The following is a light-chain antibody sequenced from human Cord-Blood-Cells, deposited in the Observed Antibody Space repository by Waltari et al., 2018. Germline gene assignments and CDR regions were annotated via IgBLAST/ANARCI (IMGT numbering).Light chain of an antibody. CDR2: AAS. J-gene: IGKJ5*01. CDR1: QGISSW. V-gene: IGKV1D-16*01. Sequence: DIQMTQTPYSPSASVGDRVTITCRSSQGISSWLAWYQQKPEKDPKSLIYAASSVQSGVPSRFSGSGSGTDFTLTINSLQPEDFATYYCQQYNSYPITFGQGTRLEIK. CDR3: QQYNSYPIT.